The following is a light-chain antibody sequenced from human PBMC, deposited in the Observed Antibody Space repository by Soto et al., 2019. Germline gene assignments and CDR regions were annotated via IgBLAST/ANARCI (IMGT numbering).Light chain of an antibody. CDR1: QSVGND. CDR3: QQYNEWPRT. V-gene: IGKV3-15*01. Sequence: IVMTQSPATLSVSPGERATLSCSASQSVGNDLAWYQQKVGQAPRLLIYGASTRATGIPARFSGSGSGTDFTLIISSLQSEDFAVFYCQQYNEWPRTFGQGTKVDIK. J-gene: IGKJ1*01. CDR2: GAS.